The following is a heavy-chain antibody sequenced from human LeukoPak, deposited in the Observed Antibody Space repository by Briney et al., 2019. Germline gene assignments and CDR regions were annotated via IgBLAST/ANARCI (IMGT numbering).Heavy chain of an antibody. Sequence: GGSLRLSCAASGFTFSSYAMHWVCQAPGKGLEWVSVISYDGSNKYYADSVKGRFTITTDNSKTTLYLQTNSLRAEDTAVYYCARGVELYFDYWGQGTLVTVSS. CDR3: ARGVELYFDY. V-gene: IGHV3-30-3*01. CDR2: ISYDGSNK. J-gene: IGHJ4*02. D-gene: IGHD1-26*01. CDR1: GFTFSSYA.